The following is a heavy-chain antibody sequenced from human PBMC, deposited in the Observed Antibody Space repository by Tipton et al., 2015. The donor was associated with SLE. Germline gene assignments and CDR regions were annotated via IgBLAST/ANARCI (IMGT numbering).Heavy chain of an antibody. J-gene: IGHJ4*02. V-gene: IGHV3-23*01. CDR1: GLIFSTFG. Sequence: GSLRLSCVASGLIFSTFGMRWVRQSPGKGLECVSAITASGESTDYADSVQGRFTISRDDSKNTLYLQMNSLRTEDTAVYYCAKGGADFGSWGQGTLVTVSS. CDR2: ITASGEST. CDR3: AKGGADFGS.